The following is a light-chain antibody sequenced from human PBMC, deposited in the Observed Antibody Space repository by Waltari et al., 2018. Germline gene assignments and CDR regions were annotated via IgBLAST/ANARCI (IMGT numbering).Light chain of an antibody. CDR1: TGTGTSGHP. J-gene: IGLJ3*02. V-gene: IGLV7-46*01. CDR2: EIN. CDR3: LLSSNGGRV. Sequence: QAVVTQEAPLTVSPGGTAAPTCGPSTGTGTSGHPPSWFHQKPGQAPRALIYEINKKPSWTPARFSGSLLGGKAALTLSGAQPEDEADYYCLLSSNGGRVFGGGTKLTVL.